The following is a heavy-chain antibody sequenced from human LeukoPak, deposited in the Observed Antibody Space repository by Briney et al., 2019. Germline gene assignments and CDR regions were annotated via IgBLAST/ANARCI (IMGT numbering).Heavy chain of an antibody. CDR3: ARAGQDIVVVPAADYYYYYMDV. CDR2: INPDSGGT. D-gene: IGHD2-2*01. V-gene: IGHV1-2*02. Sequence: GASVKVSCKASEYTFSGYYIHWVRQAPGQGLEWMGWINPDSGGTNYAQKFQGRVTMTRDTSISTAYMELSRLRSDDTAVYYCARAGQDIVVVPAADYYYYYMDVWGKGTTVTVSS. J-gene: IGHJ6*03. CDR1: EYTFSGYY.